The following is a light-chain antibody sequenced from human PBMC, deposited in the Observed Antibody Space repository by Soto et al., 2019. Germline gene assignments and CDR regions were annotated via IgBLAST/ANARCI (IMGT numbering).Light chain of an antibody. CDR3: QKFNAVPT. J-gene: IGKJ4*01. CDR1: QAISNY. V-gene: IGKV1-27*01. Sequence: DIQMTQSASFLSASVGDRVTITCRASQAISNYLAWYQQKPGKVPTLLISAASTLQSGVPSRFSGSGSGTDFTLTISSLQPEDVATYYCQKFNAVPTFGGGTKVEI. CDR2: AAS.